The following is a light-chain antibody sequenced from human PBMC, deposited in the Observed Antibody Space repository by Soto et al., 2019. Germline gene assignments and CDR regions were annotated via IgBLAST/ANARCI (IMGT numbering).Light chain of an antibody. CDR3: QSYDSSLSGYV. CDR1: SSNIGAGCD. J-gene: IGLJ1*01. V-gene: IGLV1-40*01. CDR2: GNS. Sequence: QSVLTQPPSVSGAPGQRVTISCTGSSSNIGAGCDVHWYQQLPGTAPKVLIYGNSNRPSGVPDRFSGSKSGTSASLAITGLQAEDEAEYYCQSYDSSLSGYVFGTGTKVTVL.